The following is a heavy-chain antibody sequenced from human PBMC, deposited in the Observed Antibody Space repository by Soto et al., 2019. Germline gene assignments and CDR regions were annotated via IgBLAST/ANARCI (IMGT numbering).Heavy chain of an antibody. D-gene: IGHD2-2*01. J-gene: IGHJ5*02. V-gene: IGHV1-69*13. CDR2: IIPIFGTA. CDR1: GGTFSSYA. CDR3: ARGYCSGTTCPRSWIDP. Sequence: SVKVSCKASGGTFSSYAISWVRQAPGQGLEWMGGIIPIFGTANYAQKFQGRVTITADESTSTAYLELRSLRSDDTAIYYCARGYCSGTTCPRSWIDPWGQGTLVTVSS.